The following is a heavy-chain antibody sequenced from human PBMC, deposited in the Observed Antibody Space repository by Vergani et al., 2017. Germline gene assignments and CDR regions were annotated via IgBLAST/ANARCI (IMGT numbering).Heavy chain of an antibody. V-gene: IGHV4-34*01. D-gene: IGHD1-26*01. CDR3: ARRAERWETLLRDDFDV. J-gene: IGHJ3*01. CDR1: GGSLSGYY. Sequence: QVQLQQCGPGLLKPSETLSLTCAVYGGSLSGYYWSWIRLAPGKGLEWIGEIHHSGTINYNPTLKSPFNVSIDTSRDHFSLKLRSVSAADTAVYFCARRAERWETLLRDDFDVWGQGTFVTVSP. CDR2: IHHSGTI.